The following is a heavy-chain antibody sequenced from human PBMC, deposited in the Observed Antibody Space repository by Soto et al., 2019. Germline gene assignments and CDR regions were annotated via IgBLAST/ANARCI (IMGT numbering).Heavy chain of an antibody. V-gene: IGHV3-21*01. J-gene: IGHJ6*02. CDR1: GFTFSGYS. D-gene: IGHD2-8*01. CDR3: ARGFRNGSDV. Sequence: EVQLVESGGGLVKPGGSLRLSCVASGFTFSGYSINWVRQAPGKGLKWVSYISGPSIYIYYADSVKGPFTISRDNAKSALYLKMNTLRAEHTAVYYCARGFRNGSDVWGPGTTVSV. CDR2: ISGPSIYI.